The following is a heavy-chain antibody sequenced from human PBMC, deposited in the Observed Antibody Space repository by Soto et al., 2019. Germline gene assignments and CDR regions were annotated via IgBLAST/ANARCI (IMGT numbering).Heavy chain of an antibody. CDR3: AREDIVVVPAADPFSTIFGVVTQGGPIYYYYYGMDV. D-gene: IGHD2-2*01. CDR1: GFTFSSYA. Sequence: GGSLRLSCSASGFTFSSYAMHWVRQAPGKGLEYVSAISSNGGSTYYADSVKGRFTISRDNSKNTLYLQMSSLRAEDTAVYYCAREDIVVVPAADPFSTIFGVVTQGGPIYYYYYGMDVWGQGTTVTVSS. V-gene: IGHV3-64D*08. CDR2: ISSNGGST. J-gene: IGHJ6*02.